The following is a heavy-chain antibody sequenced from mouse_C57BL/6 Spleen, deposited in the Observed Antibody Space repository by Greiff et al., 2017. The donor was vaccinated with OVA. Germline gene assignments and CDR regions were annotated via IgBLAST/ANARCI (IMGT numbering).Heavy chain of an antibody. D-gene: IGHD4-1*01. CDR2: IDPSDSYT. J-gene: IGHJ2*01. Sequence: QVQLQQPGAELVKPGASVKLSCKASGYTFTSYWMQWVKQRPGQGLEWIGEIDPSDSYTNYNQKFKGKATLTVDTSSSTAYMQLSSLTSEDSAVYYCARGALGSYYFDYWGQGTTLTVSS. CDR1: GYTFTSYW. CDR3: ARGALGSYYFDY. V-gene: IGHV1-50*01.